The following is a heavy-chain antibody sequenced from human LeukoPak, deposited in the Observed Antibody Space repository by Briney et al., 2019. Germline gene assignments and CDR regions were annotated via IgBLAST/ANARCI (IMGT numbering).Heavy chain of an antibody. Sequence: SETLSLTCAVYGGSFSGYYWSWIRQPPGKGLEWIGEINHSGSANYNPSLKSRVTISVDTSKNQFSLKLSSVTAADTAVYYCARGPWYDYVWGSYRPPPFDYWGQGTLVTVSS. CDR1: GGSFSGYY. CDR3: ARGPWYDYVWGSYRPPPFDY. J-gene: IGHJ4*02. V-gene: IGHV4-34*01. CDR2: INHSGSA. D-gene: IGHD3-16*02.